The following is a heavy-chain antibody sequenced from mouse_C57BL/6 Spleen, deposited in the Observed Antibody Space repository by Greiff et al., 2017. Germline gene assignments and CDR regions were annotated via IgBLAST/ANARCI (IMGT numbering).Heavy chain of an antibody. CDR3: ARLDGSSPGSWFAY. Sequence: QVQLQQSGPELVKPGASVKLSCTASGYTFTSYDINWVKQRPGQGLEWIGWIYPRDGSTKYNEKFKGKATLTVDPSSSTAYMELHSLTSEDSAVYFCARLDGSSPGSWFAYWGQGTLVTVSA. V-gene: IGHV1-85*01. CDR2: IYPRDGST. D-gene: IGHD1-1*01. J-gene: IGHJ3*01. CDR1: GYTFTSYD.